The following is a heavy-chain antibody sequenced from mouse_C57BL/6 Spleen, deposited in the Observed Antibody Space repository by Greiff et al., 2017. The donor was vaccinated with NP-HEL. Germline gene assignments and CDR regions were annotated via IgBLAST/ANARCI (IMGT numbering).Heavy chain of an antibody. CDR3: ARTARIKY. J-gene: IGHJ2*01. CDR2: ISYSGST. V-gene: IGHV3-2*02. Sequence: DVKLQESGPGLVKPSQSLSLTCTVTGYSITSGYGWNWIRQFPGNKLEWMGYISYSGSTNYNPSLNSRISITRDTSENQFFLQLNSVTTEDTATYYCARTARIKYWGQGTTLTVSS. CDR1: GYSITSGYG. D-gene: IGHD1-2*01.